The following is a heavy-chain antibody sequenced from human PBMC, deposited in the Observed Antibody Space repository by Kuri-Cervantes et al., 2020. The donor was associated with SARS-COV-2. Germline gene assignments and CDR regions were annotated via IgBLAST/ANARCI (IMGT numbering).Heavy chain of an antibody. J-gene: IGHJ6*03. D-gene: IGHD3-22*01. CDR2: IYYSGST. V-gene: IGHV4-59*12. Sequence: SETLSLTCTVPGGSISSYYWSWIRQPPGQGLEWLGYIYYSGSTKYNPSLESRVTISLDTSRNQFSLKLSSVTAADSAVYYCARSGYYSRGVTYYYMDVWDKGTTVTVSS. CDR1: GGSISSYY. CDR3: ARSGYYSRGVTYYYMDV.